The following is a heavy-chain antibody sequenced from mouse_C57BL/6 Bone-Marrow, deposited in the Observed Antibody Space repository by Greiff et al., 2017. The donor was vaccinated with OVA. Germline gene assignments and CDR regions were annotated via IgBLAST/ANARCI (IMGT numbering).Heavy chain of an antibody. CDR2: ISSGGSYT. J-gene: IGHJ3*01. CDR1: GLTFSSYG. Sequence: EVKLVESGGDLVKPGGSLKLSCAASGLTFSSYGMSWVRQTPDKRLEWVATISSGGSYTYYPDSVKGRFTISRDNAKNTLYLQMSSLKSEDTAMYYCARRDYDGFAYWGQGTLVTVSA. D-gene: IGHD2-4*01. CDR3: ARRDYDGFAY. V-gene: IGHV5-6*02.